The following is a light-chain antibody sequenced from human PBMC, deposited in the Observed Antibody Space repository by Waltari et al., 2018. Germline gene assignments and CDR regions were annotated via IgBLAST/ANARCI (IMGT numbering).Light chain of an antibody. CDR2: WAS. CDR3: QQYYRSRT. V-gene: IGKV4-1*01. CDR1: QSVLYNSNDKND. J-gene: IGKJ1*01. Sequence: DIVMTQSPDSLAVSLGERATINCKSSQSVLYNSNDKNDLAWYQQKPGQPPKLLIYWASTRESGVPDRFSGSGSGTDFILTISSLQAEDVAVYYCQQYYRSRTFGQGTKVEIK.